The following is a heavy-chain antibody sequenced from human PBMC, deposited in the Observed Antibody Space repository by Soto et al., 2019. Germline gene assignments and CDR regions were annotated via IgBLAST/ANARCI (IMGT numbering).Heavy chain of an antibody. D-gene: IGHD4-17*01. CDR1: GGTFSSYT. Sequence: QVQLVQSGAEVKKPGSSVKFSCKASGGTFSSYTISWVRQAPGQGLEWMGRIIPILGIANYAQKFQGRVTITADKSTSTAYMELSSLRSEDTAVYYCARDPDYGDYVFDYWGQGTLVPVSS. V-gene: IGHV1-69*08. CDR3: ARDPDYGDYVFDY. J-gene: IGHJ4*02. CDR2: IIPILGIA.